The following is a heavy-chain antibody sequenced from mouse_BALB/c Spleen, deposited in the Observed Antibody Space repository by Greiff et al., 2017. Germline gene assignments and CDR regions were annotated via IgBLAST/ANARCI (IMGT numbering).Heavy chain of an antibody. J-gene: IGHJ4*01. V-gene: IGHV5-6-3*01. CDR3: ARLTNYAMDY. CDR1: GFTFSSYG. Sequence: DVMLVESGGGLVQPGGSLKLSCAASGFTFSSYGMSWVRQTPDKRLELVATINSNGGSTYYPDSVKGRFTISRDNAKNTLYLQMSSLKSEDTAMYYCARLTNYAMDYWGQGTSVTVSS. D-gene: IGHD4-1*01. CDR2: INSNGGST.